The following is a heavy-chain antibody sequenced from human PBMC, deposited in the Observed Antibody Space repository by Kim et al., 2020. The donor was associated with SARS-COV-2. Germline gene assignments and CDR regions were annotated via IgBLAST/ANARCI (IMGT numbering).Heavy chain of an antibody. CDR2: IKQDGSEK. Sequence: GGSLRLSCAASGFTFSSYWMSWVRQAPGKGLEWVANIKQDGSEKYYVDSVKGRFTISRDNAKNSLYLQMNSLRAEDTAVYYCARELRFLEWSPGGYWGQGTLVTVSS. D-gene: IGHD3-3*01. J-gene: IGHJ4*02. CDR1: GFTFSSYW. V-gene: IGHV3-7*01. CDR3: ARELRFLEWSPGGY.